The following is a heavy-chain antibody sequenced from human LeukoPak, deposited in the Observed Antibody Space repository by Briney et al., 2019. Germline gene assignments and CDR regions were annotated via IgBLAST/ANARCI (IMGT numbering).Heavy chain of an antibody. CDR2: VNNSGSST. CDR1: GFVFSDYS. CDR3: ARSGGYGWDY. V-gene: IGHV3-48*01. D-gene: IGHD5-12*01. Sequence: GGSLRLSCEASGFVFSDYSMNWVRQAPGKGLEWVSYVNNSGSSTYYADSVKGRFTISRDNDKTSVYLQMNSLRAEDTAVYYCARSGGYGWDYWGQGAVVTVSS. J-gene: IGHJ4*02.